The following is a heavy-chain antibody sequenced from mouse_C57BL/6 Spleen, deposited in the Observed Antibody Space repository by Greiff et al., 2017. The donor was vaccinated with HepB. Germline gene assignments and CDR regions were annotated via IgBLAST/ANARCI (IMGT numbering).Heavy chain of an antibody. J-gene: IGHJ2*01. CDR1: GYAFTNYL. Sequence: QVQLQQSGAELVRPGPSVKVSCKASGYAFTNYLIEWVKQRPGQGLEWIGVINPGSGGTNYNEKFKGKATLTADKSSSTAYMQLSSLTSEDSAVYFCARAKYGNSDYWGQGTTLTVSS. CDR3: ARAKYGNSDY. CDR2: INPGSGGT. D-gene: IGHD2-10*02. V-gene: IGHV1-54*01.